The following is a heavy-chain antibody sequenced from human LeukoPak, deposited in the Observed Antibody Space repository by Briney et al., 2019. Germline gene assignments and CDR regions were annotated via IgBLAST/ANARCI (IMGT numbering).Heavy chain of an antibody. V-gene: IGHV4-38-2*01. CDR1: GYSVSTGYY. CDR3: ARYDFWSGYLDY. J-gene: IGHJ4*02. D-gene: IGHD3-3*01. Sequence: PSETLSLTCAVSGYSVSTGYYWAWIRQPPGKGLEWFGSIYHNETTYYNPSLKSRVTMSVDTSKNQFSLKVTSVTAADTAVYYCARYDFWSGYLDYWGQGTLVTVSS. CDR2: IYHNETT.